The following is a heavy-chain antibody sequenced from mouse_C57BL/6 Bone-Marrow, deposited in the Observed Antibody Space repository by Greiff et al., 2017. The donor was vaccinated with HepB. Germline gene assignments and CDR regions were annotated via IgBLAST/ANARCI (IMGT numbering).Heavy chain of an antibody. CDR2: IRLKSDNYAT. D-gene: IGHD1-1*01. CDR1: GFTFSNYW. V-gene: IGHV6-3*01. J-gene: IGHJ4*01. CDR3: TGGFYYGSSLRYYAMDY. Sequence: EVKLVESGGGLVQPGGSMKLSCVASGFTFSNYWMNWVRQSPEKGLEWVAQIRLKSDNYATHYAESVKGRFTISRDDSKSSVYLQMNNLRAEDTGIYYCTGGFYYGSSLRYYAMDYWGQGTSVTVSS.